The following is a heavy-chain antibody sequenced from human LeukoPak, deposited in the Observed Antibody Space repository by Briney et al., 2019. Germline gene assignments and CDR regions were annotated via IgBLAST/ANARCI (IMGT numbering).Heavy chain of an antibody. D-gene: IGHD2-8*01. J-gene: IGHJ4*02. CDR3: ARGLNCTNGVCYNDY. V-gene: IGHV1-69*01. CDR2: IIPIFGTA. Sequence: GGSLRLSCAASGFTFSSYAISWVRQAPGQGLEWMGGIIPIFGTANYAQKFQGRVTITADESTSTAYMELSSLRSEDTAVYYCARGLNCTNGVCYNDYWGQGTLVTVSS. CDR1: GFTFSSYA.